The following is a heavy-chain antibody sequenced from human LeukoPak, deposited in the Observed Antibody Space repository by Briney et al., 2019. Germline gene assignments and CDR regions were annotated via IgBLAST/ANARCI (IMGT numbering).Heavy chain of an antibody. J-gene: IGHJ4*02. CDR3: ARDYGDYVGYFFFDY. CDR2: ISGGGETT. V-gene: IGHV3-23*01. CDR1: GFTFNNYA. D-gene: IGHD4-17*01. Sequence: GGSLRLSCAASGFTFNNYAMNWVRQAPGKGLEWVSSISGGGETTYYADSAKGRFTISRDNSQNTLHLQMNSLRAEDTAVYYCARDYGDYVGYFFFDYWGQGTLVTVSS.